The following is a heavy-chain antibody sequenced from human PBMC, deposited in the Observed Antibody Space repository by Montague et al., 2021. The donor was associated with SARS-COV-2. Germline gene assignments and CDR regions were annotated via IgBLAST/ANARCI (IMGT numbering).Heavy chain of an antibody. Sequence: SLRLSCAASGFTFTSYAMHWVRQAPGKGLEWVAVISFDGTNKYYTDSVKGRFTISRDNSKNTLYLQMHSVRPEDTAVYYCAGDQGGYSYNDSWGQGSLVTDS. D-gene: IGHD5-18*01. CDR1: GFTFTSYA. CDR2: ISFDGTNK. J-gene: IGHJ4*02. V-gene: IGHV3-30-3*01. CDR3: AGDQGGYSYNDS.